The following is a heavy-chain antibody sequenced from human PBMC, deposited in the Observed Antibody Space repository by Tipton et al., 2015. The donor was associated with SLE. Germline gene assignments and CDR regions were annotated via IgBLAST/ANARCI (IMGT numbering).Heavy chain of an antibody. J-gene: IGHJ4*02. CDR3: ARDGDWYCSGGSCYAYFDY. D-gene: IGHD2-15*01. CDR1: GFTFDDYA. Sequence: SLRLSCAASGFTFDDYAMHWVRQAPGKGLEWVSGISWNSGSIGYADSVKGRFTISRDNAKNSLYLQMNSLRAEDTAVYYCARDGDWYCSGGSCYAYFDYWGQGTLVTVSS. CDR2: ISWNSGSI. V-gene: IGHV3-9*01.